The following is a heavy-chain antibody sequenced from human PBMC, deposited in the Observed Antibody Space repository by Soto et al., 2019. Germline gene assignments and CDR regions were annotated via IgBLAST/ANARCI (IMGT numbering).Heavy chain of an antibody. CDR2: IYYSGST. J-gene: IGHJ5*02. Sequence: KPSETLSLTCTVSGGSISSSSYYWGWIRQPPGKGLEWIGSIYYSGSTYYNPSLKSRVTISVDTSKNQFSLKLSSVTAADTAVYYCARHAPYYDFWSGYSGRFDPWGQGTLVTVSS. CDR1: GGSISSSSYY. V-gene: IGHV4-39*01. D-gene: IGHD3-3*01. CDR3: ARHAPYYDFWSGYSGRFDP.